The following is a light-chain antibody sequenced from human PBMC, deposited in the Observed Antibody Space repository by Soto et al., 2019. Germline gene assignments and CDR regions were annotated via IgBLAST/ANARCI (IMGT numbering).Light chain of an antibody. Sequence: QSARTQPASVSGSPGQSITISCTGTSSDVGSYNLVSWYQQHPGKARKLMIYEGSKRPSGVSNRFSGSKSGNTASLTISGLQAEDEADYYCCSYAGSSTWVFGGGTQLTVL. V-gene: IGLV2-23*01. J-gene: IGLJ3*02. CDR1: SSDVGSYNL. CDR3: CSYAGSSTWV. CDR2: EGS.